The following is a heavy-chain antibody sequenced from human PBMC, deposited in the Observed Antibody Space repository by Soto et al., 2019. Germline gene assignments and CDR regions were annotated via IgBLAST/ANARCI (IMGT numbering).Heavy chain of an antibody. CDR1: GFTFSSYA. CDR3: ARDPEWLGYFDY. Sequence: QVQLVESGGGVVQPGRSLRLSCAASGFTFSSYAMHWVRQAPVKGLEWVAVISYDGSNKYYADSVKGRFTISRDNSKNTLYLQMNSLRAEDTAVYDCARDPEWLGYFDYWGQGTLVTVSS. V-gene: IGHV3-30-3*01. D-gene: IGHD6-19*01. CDR2: ISYDGSNK. J-gene: IGHJ4*02.